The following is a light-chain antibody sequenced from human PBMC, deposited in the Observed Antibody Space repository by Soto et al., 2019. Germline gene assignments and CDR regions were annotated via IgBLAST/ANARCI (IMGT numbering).Light chain of an antibody. V-gene: IGKV3-11*01. Sequence: EIVLTQSPGTLSLSPGERATLSCRASQSFRGLLAWYQQKPGQAPRLLIYDAYNRATGIPARFSGSGSGTDFTLTISSLEPEDFAVYYCQQRHMWPITFGQGTRLEIK. J-gene: IGKJ5*01. CDR3: QQRHMWPIT. CDR2: DAY. CDR1: QSFRGL.